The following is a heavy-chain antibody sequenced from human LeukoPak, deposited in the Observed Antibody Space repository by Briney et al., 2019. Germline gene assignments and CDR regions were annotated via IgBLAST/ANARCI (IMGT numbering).Heavy chain of an antibody. V-gene: IGHV1-69*13. J-gene: IGHJ4*02. CDR3: ARGRTAHNQGDY. D-gene: IGHD1-1*01. CDR2: IIPIFGTA. Sequence: ASVKVSCKASGGTFSSYAISWVRQAPGQGLEWMGGIIPIFGTANYAQKFQGRVTITADESTSTAYMELSSLRSEDTAVYYCARGRTAHNQGDYWGQGTLVTVSS. CDR1: GGTFSSYA.